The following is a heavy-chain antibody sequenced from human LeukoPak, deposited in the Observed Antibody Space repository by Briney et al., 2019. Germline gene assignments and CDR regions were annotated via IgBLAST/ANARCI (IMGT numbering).Heavy chain of an antibody. D-gene: IGHD3-16*01. Sequence: ASVKVSCKASGCTFTVYSINWLRQAPGQGLEWMGWITTSTGKPTYAQGFTGRFVFSLDTSVSTIYLHINSLKAEDTAVYYCARDASMINFDYWGQGSLVTVSS. CDR2: ITTSTGKP. CDR3: ARDASMINFDY. V-gene: IGHV7-4-1*02. CDR1: GCTFTVYS. J-gene: IGHJ4*02.